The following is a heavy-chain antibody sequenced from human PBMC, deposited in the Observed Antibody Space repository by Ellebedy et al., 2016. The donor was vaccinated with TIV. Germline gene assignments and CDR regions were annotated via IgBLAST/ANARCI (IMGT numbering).Heavy chain of an antibody. CDR2: INPSSGDT. CDR3: ARIYSASVPGTLKY. D-gene: IGHD4-11*01. J-gene: IGHJ4*02. V-gene: IGHV1-2*02. Sequence: ASVKVSCXASGYTFAVYDLHWVRQTPGQGLEWIGSINPSSGDTNYAQKFEGRVTLTRDTSIRTFYMELTSLRFDDTATYYCARIYSASVPGTLKYWGQGSLVSVSS. CDR1: GYTFAVYD.